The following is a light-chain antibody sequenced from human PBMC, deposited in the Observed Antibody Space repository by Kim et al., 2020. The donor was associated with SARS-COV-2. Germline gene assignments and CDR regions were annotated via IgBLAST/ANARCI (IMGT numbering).Light chain of an antibody. V-gene: IGKV1-5*01. CDR3: QQYHSFPGT. CDR2: EVS. Sequence: DIQMTQSPPTLSASVGDRVTITCRASQTITTWLAWYQQKPGKAPNLLIYEVSTLEDGVPSRFSGGGSGTEFTLTIASLQPDDFATYYCQQYHSFPGTFGQGTKVDIK. J-gene: IGKJ1*01. CDR1: QTITTW.